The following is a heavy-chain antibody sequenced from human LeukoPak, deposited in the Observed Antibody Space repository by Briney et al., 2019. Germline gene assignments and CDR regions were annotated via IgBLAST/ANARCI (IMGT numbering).Heavy chain of an antibody. Sequence: SETLSLTCAVYGGSFSGYYWSWIRQPPEKGLEWIGEINHSGSTNYNPSLKSRVTISVDTSKNQFSLKLSSVTAPDTAVYYCARGGRIYCSGGSCYGFPLYYYGMDVWGQGTTVTVSS. CDR1: GGSFSGYY. CDR2: INHSGST. V-gene: IGHV4-34*01. J-gene: IGHJ6*02. D-gene: IGHD2-15*01. CDR3: ARGGRIYCSGGSCYGFPLYYYGMDV.